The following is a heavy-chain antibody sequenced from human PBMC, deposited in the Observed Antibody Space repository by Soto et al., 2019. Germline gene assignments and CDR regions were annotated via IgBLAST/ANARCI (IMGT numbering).Heavy chain of an antibody. Sequence: PXETLALTCPVSGGSRSSYYWSWIRPPSGKGLEWIGRIYTSGSTSYNPSLKSLVTMSVDTSKNQFSLKLSSVTAADTAVYYSARGVAATPWVDYYYGMDVWGQGPTVTVSS. CDR1: GGSRSSYY. CDR2: IYTSGST. J-gene: IGHJ6*02. D-gene: IGHD2-15*01. CDR3: ARGVAATPWVDYYYGMDV. V-gene: IGHV4-4*07.